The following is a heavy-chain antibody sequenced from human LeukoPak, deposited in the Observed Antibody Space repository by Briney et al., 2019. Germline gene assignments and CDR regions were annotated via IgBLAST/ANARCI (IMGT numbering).Heavy chain of an antibody. J-gene: IGHJ4*02. V-gene: IGHV4-61*02. Sequence: PSQTLSLTCTVSGGSISSGSYYWSWIRQPAGKGLEWIGRIYTSGSTNYNPSLKSRVTISVVTSKNQFSLKLSSVTAADTAVYYCAREESLRFLEWLWDYWGQGTLVTVSS. CDR3: AREESLRFLEWLWDY. CDR1: GGSISSGSYY. CDR2: IYTSGST. D-gene: IGHD3-3*01.